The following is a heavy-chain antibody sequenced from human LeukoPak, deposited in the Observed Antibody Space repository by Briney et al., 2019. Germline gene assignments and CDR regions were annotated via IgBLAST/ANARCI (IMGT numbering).Heavy chain of an antibody. V-gene: IGHV4-59*01. Sequence: PSETLSLTCTVSGDSISAYYWSWIRQTPGKGLEWIAFIHSSGTTNYNPSLKSRVSISVDTSNNQFSLSVNSVTAADTAAYYCARGGASSEWFDPWGQGTLVTVSS. CDR1: GDSISAYY. CDR2: IHSSGTT. D-gene: IGHD6-25*01. J-gene: IGHJ5*02. CDR3: ARGGASSEWFDP.